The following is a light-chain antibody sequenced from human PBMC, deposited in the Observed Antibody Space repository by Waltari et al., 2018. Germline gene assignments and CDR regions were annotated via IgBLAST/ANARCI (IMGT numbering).Light chain of an antibody. CDR3: QQSYSSPYT. CDR1: QSISSY. J-gene: IGKJ2*01. V-gene: IGKV1-39*01. Sequence: DIQMTQSPSSLSASVGDRVTITCRASQSISSYLNWYQQKLGKAPKLRIYTASSLQSGVPSRFSGSGSGTDFTLTISSLQPEDFATYYCQQSYSSPYTFGQGTKLEIK. CDR2: TAS.